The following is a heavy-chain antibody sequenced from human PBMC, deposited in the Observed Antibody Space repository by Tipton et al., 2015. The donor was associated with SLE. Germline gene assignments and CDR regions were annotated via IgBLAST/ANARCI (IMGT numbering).Heavy chain of an antibody. J-gene: IGHJ4*02. CDR2: IYYSGST. Sequence: LRLSCTVSGGPISSYYWTWIRQPPGEGLEWIGYIYYSGSTNYNPPLKSRVTISVDTSKNQFSLKLSSVTAADTAVYYCARARLFFFDYWGQGTLVTVSS. CDR3: ARARLFFFDY. V-gene: IGHV4-59*01. CDR1: GGPISSYY.